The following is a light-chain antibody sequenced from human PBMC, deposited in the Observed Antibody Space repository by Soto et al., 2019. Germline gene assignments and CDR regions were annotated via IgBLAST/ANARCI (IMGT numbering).Light chain of an antibody. CDR3: QQYNNWSPVT. Sequence: EIVMTQSPVTLSVSPGERVTLSCRASQSVSSNLAWYQQKSGQAPRLLIYGASTRVTGIPARFSGSGSGTDFTLTISSLQSEDFAIYYCQQYNNWSPVTFGQGTRLEIK. CDR1: QSVSSN. J-gene: IGKJ5*01. V-gene: IGKV3-15*01. CDR2: GAS.